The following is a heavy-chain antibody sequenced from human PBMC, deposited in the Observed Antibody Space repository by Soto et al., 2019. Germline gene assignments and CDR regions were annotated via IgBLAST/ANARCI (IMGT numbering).Heavy chain of an antibody. CDR1: GGTFSSYA. CDR3: ASNEKVVPAATDYYYYYMDV. D-gene: IGHD2-2*01. CDR2: IIPSYGTT. Sequence: GASVKVSCKASGGTFSSYAISWVRQAPGQGLEWMGGIIPSYGTTNYAQKFQGRVTITRDTSTSTAYMELSSLRSEDTAVYYCASNEKVVPAATDYYYYYMDVWGKGTTVTVSS. V-gene: IGHV1-69*05. J-gene: IGHJ6*03.